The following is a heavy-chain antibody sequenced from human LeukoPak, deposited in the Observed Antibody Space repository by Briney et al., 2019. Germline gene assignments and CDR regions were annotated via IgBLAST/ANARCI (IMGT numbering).Heavy chain of an antibody. CDR3: AREAPYYYGSGSYTDYYYYYYMDV. V-gene: IGHV1-8*01. CDR2: MNPNSGNT. D-gene: IGHD3-10*01. Sequence: ASVKVSCKASGYTFTSYDINWVRQATGQGLEWMGWMNPNSGNTGYAQKFQGRVTMTRNTSIRTAYMELSSLRSEDTAVYYCAREAPYYYGSGSYTDYYYYYYMDVWGKGTTVTISS. J-gene: IGHJ6*03. CDR1: GYTFTSYD.